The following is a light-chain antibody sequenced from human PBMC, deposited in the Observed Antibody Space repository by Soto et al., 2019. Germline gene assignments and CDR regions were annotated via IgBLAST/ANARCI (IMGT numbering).Light chain of an antibody. CDR3: QQYKSYSPIT. V-gene: IGKV1-9*01. CDR2: AAS. CDR1: QGISSY. J-gene: IGKJ5*01. Sequence: IQLTHSPSSLSASVGYIVTITCRSSQGISSYLAWYQQKPGKAPKLLIYAASTLQSGVPSRFSGSGSGTDFTLTISSLQPEDFATYYCQQYKSYSPITFGQGTRLEIK.